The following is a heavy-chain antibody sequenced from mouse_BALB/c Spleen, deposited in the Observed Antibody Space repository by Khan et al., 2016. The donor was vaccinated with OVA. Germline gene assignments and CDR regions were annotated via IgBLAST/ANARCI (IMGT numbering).Heavy chain of an antibody. V-gene: IGHV3-2*02. CDR2: ISYSGGT. CDR3: ARGNYYGYYFDY. Sequence: VQLKESGPGLVKPSQSLSLTCTVTGYSITSGYAWNWIRQFPGNKLEWMGYISYSGGTSYNPSHKSRISITRDTSKNQFFLQLNSVTTEDTATYYCARGNYYGYYFDYWGQGTPLTVSS. D-gene: IGHD1-1*01. J-gene: IGHJ2*01. CDR1: GYSITSGYA.